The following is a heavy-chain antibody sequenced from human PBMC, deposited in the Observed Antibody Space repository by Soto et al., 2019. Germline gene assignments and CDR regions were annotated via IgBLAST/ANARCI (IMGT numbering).Heavy chain of an antibody. Sequence: GGSLRLSCAASGFTFSSYEMNWVRQAPGKGLEWVSYISSSGNTIYYADSVKGRFTISRDNAKNSLYLQMNSLRAEDTAVYYCARVNNYNSNFDFWGQGTLV. D-gene: IGHD1-1*01. J-gene: IGHJ4*02. CDR2: ISSSGNTI. V-gene: IGHV3-48*03. CDR3: ARVNNYNSNFDF. CDR1: GFTFSSYE.